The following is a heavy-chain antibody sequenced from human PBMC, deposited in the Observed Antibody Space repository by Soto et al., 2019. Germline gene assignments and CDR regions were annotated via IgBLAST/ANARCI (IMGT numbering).Heavy chain of an antibody. CDR1: GYSFTSHW. CDR3: ARQRRGYYYDSKDYFDY. J-gene: IGHJ4*02. V-gene: IGHV5-51*01. D-gene: IGHD3-22*01. CDR2: IYPGDSDT. Sequence: PGASQKLSCQGSGYSFTSHWIGRVRPMPGKGLERMGIIYPGDSDTRYSPSFQGQVTISADKSISTAYLQWSSLEASDTAMDYCARQRRGYYYDSKDYFDYWGQGSRVTV.